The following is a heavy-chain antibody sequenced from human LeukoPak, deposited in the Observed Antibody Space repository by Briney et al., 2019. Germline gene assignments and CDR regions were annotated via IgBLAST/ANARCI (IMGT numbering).Heavy chain of an antibody. CDR2: ISTSGST. CDR1: GGSISNYY. V-gene: IGHV4-4*07. J-gene: IGHJ4*02. Sequence: SETLSLTCTVSGGSISNYYWSWIRQPAGKGLEWIGHISTSGSTNYNPSLKSRVTISIDNSNNQFSLKLSSATAADTAVYYCAXXRGVTXPGXRLDYWGQGTLVTVSS. D-gene: IGHD6-19*01. CDR3: AXXRGVTXPGXRLDY.